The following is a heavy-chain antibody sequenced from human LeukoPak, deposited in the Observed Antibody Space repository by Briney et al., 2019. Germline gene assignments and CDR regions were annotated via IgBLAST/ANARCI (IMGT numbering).Heavy chain of an antibody. V-gene: IGHV3-23*01. J-gene: IGHJ6*03. CDR2: ISGGGGTT. Sequence: GGSLRLSCAASTLSFSSYVMSWVRQAPGKGLEWVSSISGGGGTTYYADSVKGRFTISRDNSKNTLYLQMNSLRADDTAVYYCANEAHYYMDVWGKGTTVTVSS. CDR1: TLSFSSYV. CDR3: ANEAHYYMDV.